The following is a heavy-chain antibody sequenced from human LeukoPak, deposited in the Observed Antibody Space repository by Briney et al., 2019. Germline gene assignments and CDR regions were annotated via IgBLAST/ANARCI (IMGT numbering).Heavy chain of an antibody. V-gene: IGHV3-21*01. Sequence: SGGSLRLSCAASGFTFSSYSMNWVRQAPGKGLEWVSSISGSSSYIYYADSVKGRFTISRDNAKNSLYLQMNSLRAEDTAVYYCARVRYCSGGSCYSFLYGMDVWGRGTTVTVSS. CDR1: GFTFSSYS. CDR2: ISGSSSYI. J-gene: IGHJ6*02. CDR3: ARVRYCSGGSCYSFLYGMDV. D-gene: IGHD2-15*01.